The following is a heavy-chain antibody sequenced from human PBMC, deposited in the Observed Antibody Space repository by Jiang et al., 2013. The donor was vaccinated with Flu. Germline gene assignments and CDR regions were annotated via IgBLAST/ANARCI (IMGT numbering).Heavy chain of an antibody. V-gene: IGHV3-33*01. CDR2: IWYDGRDK. Sequence: VESGGGVVQPGRSLRLSCAASGFTFSSYGMHWVRQAPGKGLEWMAIIWYDGRDKYYADSVKGRFTISRDNAKNSLYLQMNSLRAEDTAVYYCARGGTTYYYDSSGYYRDYWGQGTLVTVSS. D-gene: IGHD3-22*01. J-gene: IGHJ4*02. CDR3: ARGGTTYYYDSSGYYRDY. CDR1: GFTFSSYG.